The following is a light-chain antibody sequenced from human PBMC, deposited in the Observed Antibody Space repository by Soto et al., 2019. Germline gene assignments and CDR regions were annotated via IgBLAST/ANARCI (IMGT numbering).Light chain of an antibody. CDR3: QESDSFPYT. J-gene: IGKJ2*01. V-gene: IGKV1-39*01. Sequence: DIRMTQSPSSLSASVGDRVTITCRASQTISIYLNWYQVKPGKAPNLLFYGATRLQTGVPSRFTGSGSGTEFSLTITSLQPEDLATYFCQESDSFPYTFGQGTRLEIK. CDR2: GAT. CDR1: QTISIY.